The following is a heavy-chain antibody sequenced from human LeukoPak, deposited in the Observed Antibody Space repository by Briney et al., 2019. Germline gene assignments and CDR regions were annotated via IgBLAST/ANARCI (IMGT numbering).Heavy chain of an antibody. J-gene: IGHJ5*02. Sequence: KTGGSLRLSCAASGFTFANYAMSWVRQAPRKGLEWVSTISGGGGSTYYADSVKGRSTIARENPKTTLYLQMTSLSAGDTAAYYCARDLGLGYWDPWGQGTLVTVSS. V-gene: IGHV3-23*01. CDR3: ARDLGLGYWDP. CDR2: ISGGGGST. CDR1: GFTFANYA. D-gene: IGHD2-15*01.